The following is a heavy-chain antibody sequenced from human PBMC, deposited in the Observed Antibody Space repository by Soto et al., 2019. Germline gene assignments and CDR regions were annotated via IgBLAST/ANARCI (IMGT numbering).Heavy chain of an antibody. CDR3: ARGFLEWLLSSHYYYMDV. Sequence: GGSLRLSCAASGFTVSSNYMSWVRQAPGKGLEWVSVIYSGGSTYYADSVKGRFTISRDNSKNTLYLQMNSLRAEDTAVYYCARGFLEWLLSSHYYYMDVWGKGTTVTVSS. CDR1: GFTVSSNY. CDR2: IYSGGST. V-gene: IGHV3-66*01. D-gene: IGHD3-3*01. J-gene: IGHJ6*03.